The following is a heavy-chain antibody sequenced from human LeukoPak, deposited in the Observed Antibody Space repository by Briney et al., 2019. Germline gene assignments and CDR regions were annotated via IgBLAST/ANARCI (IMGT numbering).Heavy chain of an antibody. V-gene: IGHV3-30*03. D-gene: IGHD1-14*01. CDR3: ARDPQRGEPDYFDY. CDR1: GFTFSIYG. J-gene: IGHJ4*02. Sequence: GRSLRLSCAASGFTFSIYGMHWVRQAPGKGLEWVSVISYDGNTKYYADSVKGRFTISRDSPKNTLYLQMDSLRADDTAMYYCARDPQRGEPDYFDYWGQGTLVTVSS. CDR2: ISYDGNTK.